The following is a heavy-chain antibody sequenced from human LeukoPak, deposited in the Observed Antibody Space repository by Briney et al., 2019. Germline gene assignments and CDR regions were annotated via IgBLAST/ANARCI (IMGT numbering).Heavy chain of an antibody. J-gene: IGHJ3*02. Sequence: SSETLSLTCTVSGGSIRTGGYYWSWIRQHPGKGLEWIGYLYYTGSTYYNPSLKSRVTISVDTSKNQFSLKLSSVTAADTAVYYCARADYSSPDLGTFSIWGQGTMVTVSS. V-gene: IGHV4-31*03. CDR3: ARADYSSPDLGTFSI. CDR1: GGSIRTGGYY. CDR2: LYYTGST. D-gene: IGHD4-11*01.